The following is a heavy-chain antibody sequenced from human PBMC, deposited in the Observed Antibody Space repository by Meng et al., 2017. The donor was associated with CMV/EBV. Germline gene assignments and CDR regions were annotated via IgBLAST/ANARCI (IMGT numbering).Heavy chain of an antibody. Sequence: ASVKVSCKASGYTFTGYYMHWVRQAPGQGLEWMGWINPNSGGTNYAQKFQGRVTMTRDTSISTAYMELSRLRSDDTAVYYCARDGVVFGVVTLFDYWVQGTLVTVSS. CDR2: INPNSGGT. V-gene: IGHV1-2*02. CDR3: ARDGVVFGVVTLFDY. J-gene: IGHJ4*02. CDR1: GYTFTGYY. D-gene: IGHD3-3*01.